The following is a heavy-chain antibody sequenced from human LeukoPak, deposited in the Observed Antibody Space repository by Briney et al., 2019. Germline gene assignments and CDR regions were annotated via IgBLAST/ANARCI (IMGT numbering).Heavy chain of an antibody. CDR3: ARGSTAYTSSWYYFDY. CDR1: GFTFSSYA. J-gene: IGHJ4*02. D-gene: IGHD6-13*01. CDR2: ISGSGGST. Sequence: GGSLRLSCAASGFTFSSYAMSWVRQAPGKGLEWVSAISGSGGSTYYADSVKGRFTISRDNSRNALYLQMNSLRAEDTAVYYCARGSTAYTSSWYYFDYWGQGTLVTVSS. V-gene: IGHV3-23*01.